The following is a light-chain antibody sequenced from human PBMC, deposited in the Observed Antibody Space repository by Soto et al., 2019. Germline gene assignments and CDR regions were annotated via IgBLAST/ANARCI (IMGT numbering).Light chain of an antibody. CDR3: QQYDSSPRT. CDR1: QSVSSSN. V-gene: IGKV3-20*01. Sequence: EIVLTQSPGTLSLSPGERATLSCRASQSVSSSNLAWYQQKAGQAPRLLIYGASSRTTGIPDRFSGSGSGTDFTLTISRLEPEDFAVYYCQQYDSSPRTFGEGTKVEIK. CDR2: GAS. J-gene: IGKJ1*01.